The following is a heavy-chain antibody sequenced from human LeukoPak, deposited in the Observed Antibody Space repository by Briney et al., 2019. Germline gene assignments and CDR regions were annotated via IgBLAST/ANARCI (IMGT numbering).Heavy chain of an antibody. CDR3: ARSGSYPVGFDP. D-gene: IGHD1-26*01. CDR2: IYHSGST. V-gene: IGHV4-38-2*01. Sequence: PSETLSLTCAVSGYSISSGYYWGWIRQPPGKGLEWIGSIYHSGSTYYNPSLKSRVTISVDTSKNQFSLKLSSVTAVDTAVYYCARSGSYPVGFDPWGQGTLVTVS. CDR1: GYSISSGYY. J-gene: IGHJ5*02.